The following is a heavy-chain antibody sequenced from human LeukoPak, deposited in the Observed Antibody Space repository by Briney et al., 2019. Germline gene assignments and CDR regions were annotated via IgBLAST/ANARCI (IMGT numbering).Heavy chain of an antibody. V-gene: IGHV4-38-2*01. CDR2: IYHSGST. Sequence: SETLSLTCAVSGYSISSGYYWGWIRQPPGKGLEWIGSIYHSGSTYYNPSLKSRVTISVDTSKNQFSLKLSSVTAADTAVYYCARIPFPLLRFLEWSRDYWGQGTLVTVSS. D-gene: IGHD3-3*01. J-gene: IGHJ4*02. CDR1: GYSISSGYY. CDR3: ARIPFPLLRFLEWSRDY.